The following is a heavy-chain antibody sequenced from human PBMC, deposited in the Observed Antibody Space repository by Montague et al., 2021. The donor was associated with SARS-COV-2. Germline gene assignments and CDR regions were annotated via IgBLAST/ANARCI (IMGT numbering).Heavy chain of an antibody. CDR2: ISYDGTKT. J-gene: IGHJ4*01. CDR1: GFTFNTYA. D-gene: IGHD3-10*01. Sequence: SLRLSCATSGFTFNTYALHWVRQTPGKGLEWVAVISYDGTKTYYAASVKGRFTISRDTSKNTVYLQMNSLRVEDTALYYCARERALRYYYGSGIEFWGQGPVVTVSS. V-gene: IGHV3-30*04. CDR3: ARERALRYYYGSGIEF.